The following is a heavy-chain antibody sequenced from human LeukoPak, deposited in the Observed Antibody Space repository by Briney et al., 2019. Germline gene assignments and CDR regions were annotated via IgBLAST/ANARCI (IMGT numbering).Heavy chain of an antibody. CDR1: GYSISSGYY. D-gene: IGHD2-15*01. Sequence: SETLSLTCSVSGYSISSGYYWGWIRQPPGKGLEWIGNIYHSGSTYYNPSLKSRVTISVDRSKNQFSLKLSSVTAADTAVYYCARTCSGGSCYDYWGQGTLVTVSS. J-gene: IGHJ4*02. CDR3: ARTCSGGSCYDY. CDR2: IYHSGST. V-gene: IGHV4-38-2*02.